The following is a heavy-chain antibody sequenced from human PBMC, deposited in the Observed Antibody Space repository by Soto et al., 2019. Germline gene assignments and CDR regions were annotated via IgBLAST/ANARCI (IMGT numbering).Heavy chain of an antibody. D-gene: IGHD5-12*01. V-gene: IGHV3-30-3*01. CDR1: GFTFSSYT. CDR2: ISYDGSNK. CDR3: ARAGTGGYSGYDVARTYWFDP. J-gene: IGHJ5*02. Sequence: GGSLRLSCAASGFTFSSYTMHWVRQAPGKGLEWVAFISYDGSNKYYADSVKGRFTISRDNSKNTLYLQMNSLRAEDTAVYYCARAGTGGYSGYDVARTYWFDPWGQGTLVTVSS.